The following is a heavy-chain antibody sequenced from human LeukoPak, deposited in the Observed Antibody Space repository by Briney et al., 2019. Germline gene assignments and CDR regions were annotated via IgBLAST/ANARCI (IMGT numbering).Heavy chain of an antibody. J-gene: IGHJ4*02. CDR3: ARRYGDYGYFDY. CDR1: GGTFSSYA. D-gene: IGHD4-17*01. CDR2: IIPIFGTA. V-gene: IGHV1-69*13. Sequence: SVKVSCKASGGTFSSYAISWVRQAPGQGLEWMGGIIPIFGTANYAQKFQGRVTITADESTSTAYMELSSLRSEDTAVYYCARRYGDYGYFDYWGQETLVTVSS.